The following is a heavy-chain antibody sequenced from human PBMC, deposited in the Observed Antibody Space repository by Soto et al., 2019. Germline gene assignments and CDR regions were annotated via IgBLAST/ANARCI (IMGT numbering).Heavy chain of an antibody. Sequence: SETLSLTCAVHGGSFSDYYWGWIRQPPGKGLEWIGSIYYSGSTYYNPSLKSRVTISVDTSKNQFSLKLSSVTAADTAVYYCARAMITFGGVISLNPFDIWGQGTMVTVSS. CDR3: ARAMITFGGVISLNPFDI. J-gene: IGHJ3*02. D-gene: IGHD3-16*02. CDR2: IYYSGST. CDR1: GGSFSDYY. V-gene: IGHV4-39*01.